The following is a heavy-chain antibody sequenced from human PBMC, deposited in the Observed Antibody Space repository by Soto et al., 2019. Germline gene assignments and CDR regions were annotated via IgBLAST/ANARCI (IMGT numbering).Heavy chain of an antibody. CDR2: INHSGST. J-gene: IGHJ4*02. D-gene: IGHD6-13*01. CDR1: GGSFSGYY. Sequence: SETLSLTCAVYGGSFSGYYWSWIRQPPGKGLEWIGEINHSGSTNYNPSLKSRVTISVDTSKNQFSLKLSSVTAADTAVYYCASCRRSRSRLFSPHTPAIKYYFDYWGQGTLVTVSS. CDR3: ASCRRSRSRLFSPHTPAIKYYFDY. V-gene: IGHV4-34*01.